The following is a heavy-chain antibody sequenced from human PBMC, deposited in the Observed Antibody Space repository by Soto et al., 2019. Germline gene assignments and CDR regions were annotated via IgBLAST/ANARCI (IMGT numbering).Heavy chain of an antibody. CDR3: ASSQRGSYFDY. CDR2: VFYSGST. D-gene: IGHD5-12*01. V-gene: IGHV4-39*01. J-gene: IGHJ4*02. CDR1: GGSISSSSYY. Sequence: PSETLSLTCTVSGGSISSSSYYWGWIRQPPGKGLEWIGNVFYSGSTYYNPSLKSRVTMFVDTSKNQFSLKLSSVTAADTAVYYCASSQRGSYFDYWGQGTLVTVPQ.